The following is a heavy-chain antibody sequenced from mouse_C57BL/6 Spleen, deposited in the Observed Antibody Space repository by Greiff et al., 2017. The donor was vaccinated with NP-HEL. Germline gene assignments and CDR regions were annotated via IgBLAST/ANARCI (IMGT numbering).Heavy chain of an antibody. J-gene: IGHJ3*01. Sequence: EVQLQESGAELVRPGASVKLSCTASGFNIKDDDMHWVKQRPEQGLEWIGWIDPENGDTEYASKFQGKATITADTSSSTAYLQLSSLTSEDTAVYYCATGYSSYVGAWFAYWGQGTLVTVSA. CDR1: GFNIKDDD. V-gene: IGHV14-4*01. D-gene: IGHD2-5*01. CDR2: IDPENGDT. CDR3: ATGYSSYVGAWFAY.